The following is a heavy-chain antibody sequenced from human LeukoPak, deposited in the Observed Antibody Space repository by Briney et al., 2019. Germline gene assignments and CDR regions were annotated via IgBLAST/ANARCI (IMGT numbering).Heavy chain of an antibody. J-gene: IGHJ4*02. Sequence: GGPLRLSCEASGFTFEDYAMHGVRQAPGKGRKGVSLISWDGGSTYYADSVKGRFTISRDNSKNSLYLQMNSLRAEDTALYYCAKGDPVVTAILDCWGQGTLVTVSS. CDR3: AKGDPVVTAILDC. V-gene: IGHV3-43D*03. CDR2: ISWDGGST. D-gene: IGHD2-21*02. CDR1: GFTFEDYA.